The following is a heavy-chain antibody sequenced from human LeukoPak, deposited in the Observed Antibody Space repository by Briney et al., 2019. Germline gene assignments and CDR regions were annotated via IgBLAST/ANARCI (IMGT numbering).Heavy chain of an antibody. J-gene: IGHJ3*02. D-gene: IGHD3-10*01. V-gene: IGHV3-23*01. CDR1: GFTFSSYG. CDR2: ISGSGGST. CDR3: AKGGVEPVRGVIGAFDI. Sequence: PGRSLRLSCAASGFTFSSYGMSWVRQAPGKGLEWVSAISGSGGSTYYADSVKGRFTISRDNSKNTLYLQMNSLRAEDTAVYYCAKGGVEPVRGVIGAFDIWGQGTMVTVSS.